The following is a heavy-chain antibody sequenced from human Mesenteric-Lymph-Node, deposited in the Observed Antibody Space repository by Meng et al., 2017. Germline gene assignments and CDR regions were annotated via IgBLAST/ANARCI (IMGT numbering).Heavy chain of an antibody. Sequence: SETLSLTCTVSGDSVNTNYYWSWLRQSPGKGLELIGYIHYSRSPNYNPSLKSRVTISVDTTKNQFSLKLNSVTAADTAVYYCARMIGSSPFYYWGQGTLVTVSS. CDR3: ARMIGSSPFYY. V-gene: IGHV4-61*01. D-gene: IGHD3-22*01. J-gene: IGHJ4*02. CDR1: GDSVNTNYY. CDR2: IHYSRSP.